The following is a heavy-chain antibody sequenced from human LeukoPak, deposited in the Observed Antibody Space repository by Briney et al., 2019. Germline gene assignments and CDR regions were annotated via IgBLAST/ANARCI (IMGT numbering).Heavy chain of an antibody. D-gene: IGHD3-10*01. CDR3: ALGRYGSGHPPYYFDY. J-gene: IGHJ4*02. CDR1: GGTFSSYA. CDR2: IIPIFGTA. Sequence: SVTVSCKASGGTFSSYAISWVRQAPGQGLEWMGGIIPIFGTANYAQKFQGRVTITADESTSTAYMELSSLRSEDTAVYYRALGRYGSGHPPYYFDYWGQGTLVTVSS. V-gene: IGHV1-69*13.